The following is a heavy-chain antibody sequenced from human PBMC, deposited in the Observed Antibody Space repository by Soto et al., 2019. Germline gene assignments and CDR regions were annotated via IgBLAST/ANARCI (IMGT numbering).Heavy chain of an antibody. D-gene: IGHD3-3*01. CDR1: GFSLTTSGVG. Sequence: QITLNESGPTLVKPTQTLTLTCTFSGFSLTTSGVGVGWIRQSPGKAPEWLALIYWDDDKRYSPSLKSRLTITKDTSKNQVVLTMANLDTADTATYYCAHRVRRTVFGWVTTTAIYFDFWGQGTPVAVSS. J-gene: IGHJ4*02. V-gene: IGHV2-5*02. CDR2: IYWDDDK. CDR3: AHRVRRTVFGWVTTTAIYFDF.